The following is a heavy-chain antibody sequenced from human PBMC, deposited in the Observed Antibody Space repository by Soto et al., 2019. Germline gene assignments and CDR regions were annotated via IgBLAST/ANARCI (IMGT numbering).Heavy chain of an antibody. CDR3: AGAPGWLIEN. CDR2: IKGDGSEK. V-gene: IGHV3-7*04. J-gene: IGHJ4*02. D-gene: IGHD3-16*01. CDR1: GFTFSTYW. Sequence: GGSLRLSCAASGFTFSTYWMFWVRQAPWKGLEWVATIKGDGSEKLYVDSVKGRFTISRDNAKDSLHLQMNSLRVEDTAVYFCAGAPGWLIENWGQET.